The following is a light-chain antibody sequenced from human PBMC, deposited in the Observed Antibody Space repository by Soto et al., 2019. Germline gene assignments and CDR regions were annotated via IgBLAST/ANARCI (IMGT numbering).Light chain of an antibody. J-gene: IGKJ1*01. CDR3: QQRRYWPVT. V-gene: IGKV3-11*01. CDR1: QSVSSY. CDR2: DAS. Sequence: EIVLTQSPAILSMSPGERATLSCRASQSVSSYFAWYQQKPGQAPRLLIYDASNRATGVPARFSGSGPGTDFTLTISSLETEYFAVYYCQQRRYWPVTFGQGTKVEIK.